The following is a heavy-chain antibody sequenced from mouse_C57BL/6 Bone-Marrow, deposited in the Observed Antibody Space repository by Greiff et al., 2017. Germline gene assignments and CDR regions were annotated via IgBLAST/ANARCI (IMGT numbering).Heavy chain of an antibody. CDR2: IYPGGGYT. Sequence: VQGVESGAELVRPGTSVKMSCKASGYTFTNYWIGWAKQRPGHGLEWIGDIYPGGGYTNYNEKFKGKATLTADKYSSQAYMQFSNLTSEDTAIYYCAAYYDNYFDCWGQGTTLTISS. CDR3: AAYYDNYFDC. J-gene: IGHJ2*01. D-gene: IGHD2-4*01. CDR1: GYTFTNYW. V-gene: IGHV1-63*01.